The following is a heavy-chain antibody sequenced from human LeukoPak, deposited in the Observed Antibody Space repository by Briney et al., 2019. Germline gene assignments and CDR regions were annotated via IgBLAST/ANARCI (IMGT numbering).Heavy chain of an antibody. D-gene: IGHD3-16*01. CDR3: ARSYSPRRGRFDY. CDR1: GVSISSSNSY. J-gene: IGHJ4*02. V-gene: IGHV4-39*07. CDR2: IYYSGST. Sequence: SETLSLTCTVSGVSISSSNSYWGWIRQPPGKGLEWIGNIYYSGSTYYNPSLKSRVTISVDTSKNQFSLKLSSVTAADTAVYYCARSYSPRRGRFDYWGQGTLVTVSS.